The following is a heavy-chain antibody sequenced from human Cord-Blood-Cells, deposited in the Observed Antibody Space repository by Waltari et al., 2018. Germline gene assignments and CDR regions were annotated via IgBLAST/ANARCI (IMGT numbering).Heavy chain of an antibody. D-gene: IGHD3-10*01. J-gene: IGHJ3*02. Sequence: QVQLVQSGAEVKKPGASVKVSCKASGYTFTGYYMHWVRQAPGQGLEWMGWINPNSGGTNYGQKFQGRVTMTRDTSISTAYMELSRLRSDDTAVYYCARDRYYDGSGRRDAFDIWGQGTMVTVSS. V-gene: IGHV1-2*02. CDR2: INPNSGGT. CDR3: ARDRYYDGSGRRDAFDI. CDR1: GYTFTGYY.